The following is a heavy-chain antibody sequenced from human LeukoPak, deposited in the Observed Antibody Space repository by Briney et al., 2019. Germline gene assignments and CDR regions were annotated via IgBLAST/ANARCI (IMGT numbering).Heavy chain of an antibody. CDR2: IYSSGST. V-gene: IGHV4-4*07. CDR1: GGSMRPYY. D-gene: IGHD6-13*01. CDR3: ASSITAADWFFHL. Sequence: SETLSLTCTVSGGSMRPYYWSWIRQPAGKGLEWLGRIYSSGSTHYNPSLKSRVTMSVDTSKNQFSLKLNSVTAADTAVYYCASSITAADWFFHLWGRGTLVTVSS. J-gene: IGHJ2*01.